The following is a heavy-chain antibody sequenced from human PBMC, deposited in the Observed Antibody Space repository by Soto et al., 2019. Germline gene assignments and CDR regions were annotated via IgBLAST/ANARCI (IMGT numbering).Heavy chain of an antibody. J-gene: IGHJ4*02. Sequence: GASVKVSCKASGGTFSSYTISWVRQAPGQGLEWMGRIIPILGIANYAQKFQGRVTITADKSTSTAYMELSSLRSEDTAVYYCASRYCSSTSCYGTHDYWGQGTLVTVS. D-gene: IGHD2-2*01. CDR2: IIPILGIA. CDR3: ASRYCSSTSCYGTHDY. V-gene: IGHV1-69*02. CDR1: GGTFSSYT.